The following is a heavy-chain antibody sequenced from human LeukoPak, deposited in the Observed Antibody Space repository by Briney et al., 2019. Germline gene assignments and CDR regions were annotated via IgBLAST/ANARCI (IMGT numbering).Heavy chain of an antibody. D-gene: IGHD2-15*01. J-gene: IGHJ4*02. CDR1: GGSTSSSSYY. Sequence: SETLSLTCTVSGGSTSSSSYYWGWIRQPPGKGLEWIGSIYYSGSTYYNPSLKSRVTISVDTSKNQFSLKLSSVTAADTAVYYCARRPQPRDIEGNVYFDYWGQGTLVTVSS. V-gene: IGHV4-39*01. CDR2: IYYSGST. CDR3: ARRPQPRDIEGNVYFDY.